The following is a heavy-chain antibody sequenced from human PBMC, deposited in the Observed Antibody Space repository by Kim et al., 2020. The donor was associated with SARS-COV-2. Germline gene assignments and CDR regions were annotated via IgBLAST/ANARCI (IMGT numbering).Heavy chain of an antibody. Sequence: ASVKVSCKASGYTFTGYYMHWVRQAPGQGLEWMGRINPNSGGTNYAQKFQGRVTMTRDTSISTAYMELSRLRSDDTAVYYCARAQGSDYGSGHFDYWGQGTLVTVSS. CDR2: INPNSGGT. J-gene: IGHJ4*02. D-gene: IGHD3-10*01. CDR1: GYTFTGYY. V-gene: IGHV1-2*06. CDR3: ARAQGSDYGSGHFDY.